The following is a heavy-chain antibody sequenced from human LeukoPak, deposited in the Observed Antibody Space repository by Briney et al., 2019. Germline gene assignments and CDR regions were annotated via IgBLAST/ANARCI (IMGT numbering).Heavy chain of an antibody. D-gene: IGHD3-10*01. CDR2: ISTYNGNT. Sequence: ASVTVSCKASGYRFTNYGISWVRQAPGQGLEWMGWISTYNGNTNYPENLQGRVTLTTVTSTSTVYMELRSLRSDDTAVYYCARDHSIYFYGSGSFADYWGQGNLVTVSS. CDR1: GYRFTNYG. CDR3: ARDHSIYFYGSGSFADY. J-gene: IGHJ4*02. V-gene: IGHV1-18*01.